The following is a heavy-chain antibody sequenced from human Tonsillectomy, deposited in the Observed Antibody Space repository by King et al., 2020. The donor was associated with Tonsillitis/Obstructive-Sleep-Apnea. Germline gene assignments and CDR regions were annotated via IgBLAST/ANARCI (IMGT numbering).Heavy chain of an antibody. CDR3: TDFDL. V-gene: IGHV3-30*02. CDR2: IRYDGSNK. Sequence: MHWVRQAPGKGLEWVAFIRYDGSNKYYADSVKGRFTISRDNSKNTLYLQMNSLRAEDTAVYYCTDFDLWGRGTLVIVS. J-gene: IGHJ2*01.